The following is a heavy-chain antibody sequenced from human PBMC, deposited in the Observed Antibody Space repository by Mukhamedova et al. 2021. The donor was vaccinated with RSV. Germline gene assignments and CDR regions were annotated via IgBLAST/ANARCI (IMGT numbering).Heavy chain of an antibody. D-gene: IGHD6-19*01. J-gene: IGHJ4*02. CDR2: ST. V-gene: IGHV3-23*01. Sequence: STWDADSVKGRFTISRDNSKNTLYLQMNSLRAEDTAVYYCAKAGTLGGIAVAVYFDYWGQGTLVTVSS. CDR3: AKAGTLGGIAVAVYFDY.